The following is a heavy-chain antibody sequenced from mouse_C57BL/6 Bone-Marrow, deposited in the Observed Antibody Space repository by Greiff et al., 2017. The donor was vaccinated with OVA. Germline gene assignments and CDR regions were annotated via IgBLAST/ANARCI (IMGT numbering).Heavy chain of an antibody. CDR3: RRVLRSFAY. V-gene: IGHV1-81*01. Sequence: VQLQQSGAELARPGASVKLSCKASGYTFTSYGISWVKQRPGQGLEWIGDIYPSSGNTYYNEKFKGKATLTADTSSSTAYMELRSLTSEDSAVYYCRRVLRSFAYWGQGTLVTVSA. J-gene: IGHJ3*01. CDR1: GYTFTSYG. D-gene: IGHD1-1*01. CDR2: IYPSSGNT.